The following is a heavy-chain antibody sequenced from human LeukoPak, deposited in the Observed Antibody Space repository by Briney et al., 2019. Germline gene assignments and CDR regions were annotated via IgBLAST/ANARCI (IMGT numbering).Heavy chain of an antibody. CDR2: IYHSGST. CDR1: GYSISSGYY. CDR3: ARGGSGWYFY. D-gene: IGHD6-19*01. V-gene: IGHV4-38-2*01. Sequence: SENLSLTCAVSGYSISSGYYWGWIRQPPGKGLEWIGSIYHSGSTYYNPSLKSRVTISVDTSNNQFSLKLSSVTAAGTAVCYCARGGSGWYFYWGQGTLVTVSS. J-gene: IGHJ4*02.